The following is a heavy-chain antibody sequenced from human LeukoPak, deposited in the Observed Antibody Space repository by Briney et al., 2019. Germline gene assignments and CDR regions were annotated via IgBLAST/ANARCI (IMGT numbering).Heavy chain of an antibody. Sequence: WGSLRLSCVASGFTFSSYEMNWVRQAPGKGLEWVSYIRSTGSIIFYADSVKGRFTISRDNAKNSLYLQMNSLRAEDTALYYCARVNDYGGNDDAFDIWGQGTMVTVSS. V-gene: IGHV3-48*03. CDR3: ARVNDYGGNDDAFDI. CDR1: GFTFSSYE. J-gene: IGHJ3*02. D-gene: IGHD4-23*01. CDR2: IRSTGSII.